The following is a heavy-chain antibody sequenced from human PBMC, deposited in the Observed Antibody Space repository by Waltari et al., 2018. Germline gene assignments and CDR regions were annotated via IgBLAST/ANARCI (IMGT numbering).Heavy chain of an antibody. CDR3: ARRGRPDLDV. CDR1: GGSFSGYY. V-gene: IGHV4-34*01. D-gene: IGHD3-10*01. Sequence: QVQLQQWGAGLLKPSEPLSLTCAVYGGSFSGYYWSWIRQPPGKGLEWIGEINHSGSTNYNPSLKSRVTISVDTSKNQFSLKLSSVTAADTAVYYCARRGRPDLDVWGKGTTVTVSS. CDR2: INHSGST. J-gene: IGHJ6*04.